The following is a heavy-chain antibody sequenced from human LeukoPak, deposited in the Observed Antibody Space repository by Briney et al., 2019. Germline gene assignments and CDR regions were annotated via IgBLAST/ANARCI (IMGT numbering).Heavy chain of an antibody. D-gene: IGHD2-21*02. V-gene: IGHV1-18*01. CDR3: ARGLGVVTAQSEQPKPRYFDL. CDR1: GYXFISYG. J-gene: IGHJ2*01. Sequence: GASVKVSCKASGYXFISYGISWVRQAPGQGREWMGLISGYNGNTNYAQNLQGRVTMTTDTSTSTAYMELRSLRSDDTAVYYCARGLGVVTAQSEQPKPRYFDLWGRGTQVTVSS. CDR2: ISGYNGNT.